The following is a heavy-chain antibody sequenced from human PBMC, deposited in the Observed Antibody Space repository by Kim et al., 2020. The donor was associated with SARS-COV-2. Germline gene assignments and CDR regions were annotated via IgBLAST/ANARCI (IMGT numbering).Heavy chain of an antibody. V-gene: IGHV3-33*01. D-gene: IGHD4-17*01. Sequence: GGSLRLSCAASGFTFSSYGMHWVRQAPGKGLEWVAVIWYDGSNKYYADSVKGRFTISRDNSKNTLYLQMNSLRAEDTAVYYCARAEDTVTRYYYYGMDVWGQGTTVTVSS. CDR3: ARAEDTVTRYYYYGMDV. CDR1: GFTFSSYG. J-gene: IGHJ6*02. CDR2: IWYDGSNK.